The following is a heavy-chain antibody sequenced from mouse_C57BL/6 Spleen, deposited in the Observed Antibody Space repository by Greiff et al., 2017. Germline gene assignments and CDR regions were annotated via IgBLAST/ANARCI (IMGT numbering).Heavy chain of an antibody. V-gene: IGHV1-62-2*01. D-gene: IGHD2-1*01. J-gene: IGHJ1*03. CDR1: GYTFTEYT. CDR3: ARHEERVYYGNYVGGYFDV. CDR2: FYPGSGSI. Sequence: QVQLKESGAELVKPGASVKLSCKASGYTFTEYTIHWVKQRSGQGLEWIGWFYPGSGSIKYNEKFKDKATLTADKSSSTVYMRLSRMTSEGSAVYCCARHEERVYYGNYVGGYFDVWGTGTTVTVSS.